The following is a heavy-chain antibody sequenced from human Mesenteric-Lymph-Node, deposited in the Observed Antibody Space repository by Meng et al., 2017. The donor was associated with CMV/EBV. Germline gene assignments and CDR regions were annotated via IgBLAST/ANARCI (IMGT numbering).Heavy chain of an antibody. CDR1: GVSVTSGAYH. V-gene: IGHV4-61*08. CDR2: IYGTGIT. Sequence: VALAGSGPGLVKPSGTLSLTCIVPGVSVTSGAYHWSWIRQSPGKGLEWIGYIYGTGITIYNPSLKSRVTILLETSKNQFSLKLNSVTTADTAVYYCAKSRSSTPGIVDDWGQGTLVTVSS. CDR3: AKSRSSTPGIVDD. D-gene: IGHD2/OR15-2a*01. J-gene: IGHJ4*02.